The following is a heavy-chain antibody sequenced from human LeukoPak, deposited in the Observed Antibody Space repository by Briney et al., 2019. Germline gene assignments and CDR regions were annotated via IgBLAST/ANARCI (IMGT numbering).Heavy chain of an antibody. Sequence: PGGSLRLSCAASGFTFSSYSMNWVRQAPGKGLEWVSSISSSSSYIYYADSVKGRFTISRDNAENSLYLQMNSLRAEDTAVYYCAREYSSSWPYYYYGMDVWGKGTTVTVSS. CDR2: ISSSSSYI. CDR1: GFTFSSYS. V-gene: IGHV3-21*01. CDR3: AREYSSSWPYYYYGMDV. D-gene: IGHD6-13*01. J-gene: IGHJ6*04.